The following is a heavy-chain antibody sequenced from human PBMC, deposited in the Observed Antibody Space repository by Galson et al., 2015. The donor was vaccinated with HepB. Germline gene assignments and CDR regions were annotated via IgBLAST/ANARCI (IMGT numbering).Heavy chain of an antibody. V-gene: IGHV3-53*01. CDR1: GFTVSSNY. CDR3: ARMYCSGSCLFGY. D-gene: IGHD1-26*01. Sequence: SLRLSCAASGFTVSSNYMSWVRQAPGKGLEWVSVIYSGGSTYYADSVKGRFTISRDNSKNTLYLQMNSLRAEDTAVYYCARMYCSGSCLFGYWGQGTLVTVSS. J-gene: IGHJ4*02. CDR2: IYSGGST.